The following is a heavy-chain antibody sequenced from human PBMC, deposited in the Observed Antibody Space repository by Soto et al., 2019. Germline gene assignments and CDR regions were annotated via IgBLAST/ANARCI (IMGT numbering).Heavy chain of an antibody. D-gene: IGHD4-17*01. V-gene: IGHV3-21*06. J-gene: IGHJ5*02. CDR2: ITSRSSSI. CDR1: GFTFSAYN. CDR3: ASHYGDNGWFDP. Sequence: EVQLVESGGGLVKPGGSLRLSCAASGFTFSAYNMNWVRQPPGKGLEWVSSITSRSSSIYYADSLKGRFTISRDNAKNSLYLQMNSLRAEDTAVYYCASHYGDNGWFDPWGQGTLVTVSS.